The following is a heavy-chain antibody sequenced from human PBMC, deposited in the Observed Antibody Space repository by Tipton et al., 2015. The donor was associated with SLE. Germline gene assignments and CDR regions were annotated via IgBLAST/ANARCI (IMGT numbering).Heavy chain of an antibody. V-gene: IGHV4-39*07. CDR3: ARGPLRVSIAADLDY. D-gene: IGHD6-13*01. Sequence: TLSLTCIVSGGSISSSTYYWGWIRQPPGKGLEWIGSMYYSGSTYYNPSLKSRVTISVDTSKNQFSLKLSSVTAADTAVYYCARGPLRVSIAADLDYWGQGTLVTVSS. CDR2: MYYSGST. J-gene: IGHJ4*02. CDR1: GGSISSSTYY.